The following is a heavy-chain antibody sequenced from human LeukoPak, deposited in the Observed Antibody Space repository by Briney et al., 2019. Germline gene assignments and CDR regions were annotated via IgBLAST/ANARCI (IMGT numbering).Heavy chain of an antibody. CDR2: IYYSGST. D-gene: IGHD4-17*01. CDR1: GGSISSYY. CDR3: ASTVTTSSYYYYYYMDV. V-gene: IGHV4-59*08. Sequence: SETLSLTCTVSGGSISSYYWSWIRQPPGKGLEWIGYIYYSGSTNYNPSLKSRLPLSVDTSKNQFSLKLSSVTAADTAVYYCASTVTTSSYYYYYYMDVWGKGTTVTVSS. J-gene: IGHJ6*03.